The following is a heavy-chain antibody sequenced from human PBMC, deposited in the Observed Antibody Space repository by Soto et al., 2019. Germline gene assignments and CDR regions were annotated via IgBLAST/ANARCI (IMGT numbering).Heavy chain of an antibody. Sequence: GWAMRLSCAASGFRFISYGMHWVRQNPGKGLEWVAIISYDGTTEFYADSVKGRVTISRDNSKNTLYLQVNSLRPDDTAVYYCSKWPDIVVTAASLSDFDDWVQG. CDR3: SKWPDIVVTAASLSDFDD. CDR2: ISYDGTTE. V-gene: IGHV3-30*18. J-gene: IGHJ4*02. CDR1: GFRFISYG. D-gene: IGHD5-12*01.